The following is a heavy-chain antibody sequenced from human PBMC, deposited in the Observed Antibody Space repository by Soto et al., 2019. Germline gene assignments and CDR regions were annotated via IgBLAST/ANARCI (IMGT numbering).Heavy chain of an antibody. CDR2: ISTYNGNT. CDR3: ARGYYYGSGSYVDY. D-gene: IGHD3-10*01. CDR1: GYSFTSYG. V-gene: IGHV1-18*01. J-gene: IGHJ4*02. Sequence: QVQLVQSGAEVKKPGASVTVSCKASGYSFTSYGITWVRQAPRQGLEWMGWISTYNGNTKYVQKFQDRVAMTTDTSTSTAYMELRSLRSDDTAVYYCARGYYYGSGSYVDYWGQGTLVTVSS.